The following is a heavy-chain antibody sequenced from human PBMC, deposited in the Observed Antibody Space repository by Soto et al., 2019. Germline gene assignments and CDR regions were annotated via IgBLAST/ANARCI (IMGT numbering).Heavy chain of an antibody. V-gene: IGHV3-23*01. CDR3: VSRVSAHFDY. CDR1: RYTFKIHG. J-gene: IGHJ4*02. CDR2: IDSSGVNT. Sequence: GSLRLSCAASRYTFKIHGLSWVRQAPGKGLEWVSTIDSSGVNTHYADSVKGRFTISRDNSRNTLHLQMHDLRADDTALYYCVSRVSAHFDYWGQGTVVTVSS.